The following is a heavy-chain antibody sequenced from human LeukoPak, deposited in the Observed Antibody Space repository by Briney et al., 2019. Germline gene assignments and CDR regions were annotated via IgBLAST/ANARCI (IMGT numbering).Heavy chain of an antibody. CDR1: DGFLSILY. Sequence: SETLSLTCTLSDGFLSILYWTWIRQPAGEGLEWIGRIYVSGSPNYNPSLKSRVTISVDTAKDQFSLKRNSVTAAGTAVYNCARGSSLYDYWGQETLVTVPS. CDR2: IYVSGSP. J-gene: IGHJ4*02. V-gene: IGHV4-4*07. D-gene: IGHD3-16*01. CDR3: ARGSSLYDY.